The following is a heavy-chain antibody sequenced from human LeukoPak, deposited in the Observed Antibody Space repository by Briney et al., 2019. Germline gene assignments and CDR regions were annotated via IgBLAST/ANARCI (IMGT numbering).Heavy chain of an antibody. D-gene: IGHD5-18*01. V-gene: IGHV1-69*13. J-gene: IGHJ6*03. Sequence: GASVKVSCKASGGTFSSYAISWVRQAPGQGLEWMGGIIPIFGTANYAQKFQGRVTITADESTSTAYMELSSLRSEDTAVYYCARPSELWSNWADYYYYYMDVWGKGTTVTVSS. CDR2: IIPIFGTA. CDR3: ARPSELWSNWADYYYYYMDV. CDR1: GGTFSSYA.